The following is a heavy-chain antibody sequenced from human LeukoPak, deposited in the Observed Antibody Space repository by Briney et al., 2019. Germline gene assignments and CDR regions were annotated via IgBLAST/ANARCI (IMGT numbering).Heavy chain of an antibody. V-gene: IGHV3-21*01. D-gene: IGHD1-26*01. Sequence: GGSLRLSRAASGFTFSSYSMNWVRQAPGKGLEWVSSISISSSYIYYADSVKGRFTISRDNAKNSLYLLMNSLRAEDTAVYYCAAIPGTVELDYWGQGTLVTVSS. J-gene: IGHJ4*02. CDR3: AAIPGTVELDY. CDR2: ISISSSYI. CDR1: GFTFSSYS.